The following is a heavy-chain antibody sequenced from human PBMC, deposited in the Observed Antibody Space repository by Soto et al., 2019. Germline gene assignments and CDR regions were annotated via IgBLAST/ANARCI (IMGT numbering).Heavy chain of an antibody. CDR1: GFSFRTYA. CDR3: ARDNGGY. CDR2: ISSAGRKE. V-gene: IGHV3-30*04. J-gene: IGHJ4*02. D-gene: IGHD2-8*01. Sequence: QEQLVESGGGVVQPGRSLRLSCAASGFSFRTYAMHWVRQAPGKGLEWVAVISSAGRKEFYVDSVKGRFTISRDNSKNTLYLQMNSPRADDTAMYYCARDNGGYWGQGTLVTVSS.